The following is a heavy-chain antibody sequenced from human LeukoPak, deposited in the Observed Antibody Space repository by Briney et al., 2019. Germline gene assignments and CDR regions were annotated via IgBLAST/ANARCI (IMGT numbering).Heavy chain of an antibody. Sequence: GGSLRLSCAASGFTFSTYSMTWVRQAPGKGLEWVSSIYGSGERTFYADSVRGRFTVSRDNSKNTLYLEMNSRRVEDTAVYFCAKDVVPDSGWDLDHWGQGALVTVSS. J-gene: IGHJ4*02. V-gene: IGHV3-23*01. CDR2: IYGSGERT. CDR3: AKDVVPDSGWDLDH. D-gene: IGHD6-19*01. CDR1: GFTFSTYS.